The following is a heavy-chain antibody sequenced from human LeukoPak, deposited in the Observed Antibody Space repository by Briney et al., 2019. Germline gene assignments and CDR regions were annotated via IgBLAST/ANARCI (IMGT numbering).Heavy chain of an antibody. CDR1: GGSISSYY. CDR2: IYYSGST. Sequence: PSETLSLTCTVSGGSISSYYWSWIRRPPGKGLEWIGYIYYSGSTNYNPSLKSRVTISVDTSKNQFSLKLSSVTAADTAVYYCARAYYDFWSGYSYFDYWGQGTLVTVSS. D-gene: IGHD3-3*01. CDR3: ARAYYDFWSGYSYFDY. J-gene: IGHJ4*02. V-gene: IGHV4-59*01.